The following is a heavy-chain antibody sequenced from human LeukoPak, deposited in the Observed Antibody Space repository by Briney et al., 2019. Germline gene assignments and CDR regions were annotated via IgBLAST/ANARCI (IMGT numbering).Heavy chain of an antibody. CDR3: AKAGGGSSGWPFAY. Sequence: GASVKVSCKASGYTFTGYYMHWVRQAPGQGLEWMGWINPNSGGTNYAQKFQGRVTMTRDTSISTAYMELSRLRSDDTAVYYCAKAGGGSSGWPFAYWGQGTLVTVSS. D-gene: IGHD6-19*01. V-gene: IGHV1-2*02. J-gene: IGHJ4*02. CDR2: INPNSGGT. CDR1: GYTFTGYY.